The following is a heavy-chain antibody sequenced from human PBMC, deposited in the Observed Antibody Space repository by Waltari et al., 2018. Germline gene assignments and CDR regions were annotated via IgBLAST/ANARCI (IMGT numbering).Heavy chain of an antibody. J-gene: IGHJ6*02. D-gene: IGHD2-2*01. Sequence: QVRLVQSGAEVKKPGSSVKVSCKAFGGSFSSYSINWVRQAPGQGLEWMGGIIPVFWTANYAQKFQDRLAITADESTSTAYMELSSLRSEDTAAYYCTTSSYCGTTTCYQYYGMDVWGQGTTVTVSS. CDR3: TTSSYCGTTTCYQYYGMDV. CDR2: IIPVFWTA. CDR1: GGSFSSYS. V-gene: IGHV1-69*01.